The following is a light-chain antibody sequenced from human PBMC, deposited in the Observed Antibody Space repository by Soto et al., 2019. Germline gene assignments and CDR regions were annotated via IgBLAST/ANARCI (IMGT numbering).Light chain of an antibody. Sequence: QSALTQPASVSGSPGQSITISCTGTSSDVGGYDFVSWYQQRPGKAPKLMIFEVSNRPSGVSNRFSGSKSVNTASLTISGLQAEDEADYYCSSYTSTSPVVVFGGGTK. CDR3: SSYTSTSPVVV. CDR1: SSDVGGYDF. J-gene: IGLJ2*01. V-gene: IGLV2-14*01. CDR2: EVS.